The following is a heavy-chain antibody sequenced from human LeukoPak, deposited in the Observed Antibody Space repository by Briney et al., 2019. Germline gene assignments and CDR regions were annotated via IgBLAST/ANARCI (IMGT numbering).Heavy chain of an antibody. V-gene: IGHV3-74*01. Sequence: PGGSLRLSCAASGFTFSSYWMHWVRQAPGKGLVWVSRINTDGSSTSYADSVKGRFTISRDNAKNSLYLQMNSLRAEDTALYYCAKDRIAVARDAFDIWGQGTMVTVSS. J-gene: IGHJ3*02. CDR3: AKDRIAVARDAFDI. CDR2: INTDGSST. D-gene: IGHD6-19*01. CDR1: GFTFSSYW.